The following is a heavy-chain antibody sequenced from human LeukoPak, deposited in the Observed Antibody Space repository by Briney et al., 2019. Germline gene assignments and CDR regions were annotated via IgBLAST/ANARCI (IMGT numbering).Heavy chain of an antibody. CDR1: GGSFSGYY. D-gene: IGHD3-10*01. Sequence: PSETLSLTCAVYGGSFSGYYWGWIRQPPGKGLEWIGSIYYTGRTNYSPSLKSRVTISVDTSKNQFSLQLSSVTASDTAVYYCARRVFASGRQDYWGQGTLVTVSS. CDR3: ARRVFASGRQDY. J-gene: IGHJ4*02. V-gene: IGHV4-34*01. CDR2: IYYTGRT.